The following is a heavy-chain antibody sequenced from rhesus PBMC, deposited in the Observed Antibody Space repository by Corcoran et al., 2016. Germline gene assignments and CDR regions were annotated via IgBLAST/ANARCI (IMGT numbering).Heavy chain of an antibody. CDR2: INSGGGSK. CDR1: GFTFSSYG. Sequence: EVQLVETGGGLVQPGGSLKLSCAASGFTFSSYGMSWVRQAPGKGLDWVSAINSGGGSKYYADSVKGRFTISRDNSKNTLSLQMNSLRAEDTAVYYCAKVPYTVLVVELYFDYWGQGVLVTVSS. V-gene: IGHV3S5*01. D-gene: IGHD2-21*01. CDR3: AKVPYTVLVVELYFDY. J-gene: IGHJ4*01.